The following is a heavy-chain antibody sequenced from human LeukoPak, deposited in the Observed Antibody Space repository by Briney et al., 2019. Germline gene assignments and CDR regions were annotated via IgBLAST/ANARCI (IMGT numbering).Heavy chain of an antibody. Sequence: ASVKVSCKASGYTFTSYGISWVRQAPGQGLEWMGWISAYNGNTNYAHKLQGRVTMTTDTSTSTAYMELRSLRSDDTAVYYCARVGYYDSSGYPFDYWGQGTLVTVSS. CDR2: ISAYNGNT. V-gene: IGHV1-18*01. D-gene: IGHD3-22*01. CDR1: GYTFTSYG. J-gene: IGHJ4*02. CDR3: ARVGYYDSSGYPFDY.